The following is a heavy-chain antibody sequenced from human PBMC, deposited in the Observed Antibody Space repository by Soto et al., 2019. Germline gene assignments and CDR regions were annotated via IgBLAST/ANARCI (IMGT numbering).Heavy chain of an antibody. J-gene: IGHJ4*02. Sequence: SETLSLTCTVSGGSISSGGYYWSWIRQHPGKGLEWIGYIYYSGSTYYNPSLKSRVTISVDTSKNQFSLKLSSVTAADTAVYYCARGNYVRSDYFDYWGQGTLVTVSS. CDR2: IYYSGST. CDR3: ARGNYVRSDYFDY. CDR1: GGSISSGGYY. D-gene: IGHD1-7*01. V-gene: IGHV4-31*03.